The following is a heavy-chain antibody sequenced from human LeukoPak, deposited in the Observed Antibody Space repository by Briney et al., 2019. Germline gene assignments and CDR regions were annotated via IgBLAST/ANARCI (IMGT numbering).Heavy chain of an antibody. CDR3: ARDGEDIVVVPAAQYNWFDP. Sequence: GASVKVSCKASGYTFTSYGIGWVRQAPGQGLEWMGWISAYNGNTNYAQKLQGRVTMTTDTSTSTAYMELRSLRSDDTAVYYCARDGEDIVVVPAAQYNWFDPWGQGTLVTVSS. D-gene: IGHD2-2*01. V-gene: IGHV1-18*04. J-gene: IGHJ5*02. CDR2: ISAYNGNT. CDR1: GYTFTSYG.